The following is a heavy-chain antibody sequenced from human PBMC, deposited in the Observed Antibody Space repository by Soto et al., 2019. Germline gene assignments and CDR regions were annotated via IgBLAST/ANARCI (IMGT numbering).Heavy chain of an antibody. D-gene: IGHD1-1*01. CDR1: GFTFSNYA. J-gene: IGHJ3*02. V-gene: IGHV3-23*01. Sequence: EVQLLESGGGLVQPGESLRLSCAAAGFTFSNYAMSWVRQAPGKGLEYVSSISGGGDGTYYAASVKGRFTISRDNSKNTLYLQLNSLRAEDTAVYYCAKRSGITTVTWGALAIWGQGTMVTVSS. CDR2: ISGGGDGT. CDR3: AKRSGITTVTWGALAI.